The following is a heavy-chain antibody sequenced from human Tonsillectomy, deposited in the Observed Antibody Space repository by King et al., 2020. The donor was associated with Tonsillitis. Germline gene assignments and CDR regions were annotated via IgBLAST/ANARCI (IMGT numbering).Heavy chain of an antibody. J-gene: IGHJ4*02. CDR3: ARYDTSMAPVYYFDY. V-gene: IGHV3-48*03. CDR2: IRSSGTTK. Sequence: VQLVESGGGLVQPGGSLRLSCVASGFTFSSYEMNWVRQAPGKGLEWISYIRSSGTTKFYADSVKGRFTVSRDNAKNSLYLQMNSLRAEDTAVYYCARYDTSMAPVYYFDYWGQGTLVTVSS. CDR1: GFTFSSYE. D-gene: IGHD2-8*01.